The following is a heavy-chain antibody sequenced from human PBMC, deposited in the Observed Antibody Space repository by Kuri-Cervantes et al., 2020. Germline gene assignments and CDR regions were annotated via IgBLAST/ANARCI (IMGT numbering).Heavy chain of an antibody. CDR1: GFTFSSYS. Sequence: GGSLRLSCAASGFTFSSYSMNWVRQAPGKGLEWVANIKQDGSEKYYVDSVKGRFTISRDNAKNSLYLQMNSLRAEDTAVYYCAKDSTPNYGSGSYMGYYFDYWGQGTLVTVSS. CDR2: IKQDGSEK. D-gene: IGHD3-10*01. J-gene: IGHJ4*02. CDR3: AKDSTPNYGSGSYMGYYFDY. V-gene: IGHV3-7*01.